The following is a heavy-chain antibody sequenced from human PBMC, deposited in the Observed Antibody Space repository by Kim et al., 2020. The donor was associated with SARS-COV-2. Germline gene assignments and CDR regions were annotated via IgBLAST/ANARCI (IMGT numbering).Heavy chain of an antibody. CDR3: ARDYSAAGAFHYYYYGMDV. V-gene: IGHV3-7*01. Sequence: GGSLRLSCAASGFTFSTYWMSWVRQVPGKGLEWVANIKEDGSEKYYVDSVKGRFTISRDNANNSLYLQMNSLRAGDTAVYYCARDYSAAGAFHYYYYGMDVWGQGTTVTVSS. CDR1: GFTFSTYW. CDR2: IKEDGSEK. J-gene: IGHJ6*02. D-gene: IGHD6-13*01.